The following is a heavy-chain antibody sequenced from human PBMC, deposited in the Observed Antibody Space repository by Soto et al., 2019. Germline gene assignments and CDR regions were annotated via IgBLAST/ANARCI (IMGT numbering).Heavy chain of an antibody. D-gene: IGHD5-18*01. CDR1: GGSISRGGYY. J-gene: IGHJ6*02. V-gene: IGHV4-31*03. Sequence: SETLSLTCTVSGGSISRGGYYWSWIRQHPGKGLEWIGHIYYSGSTDYSPSLKSRATISVDTSKNQFSLKLSSVTAADTAMYYCARVITAMTWGTPGYYCGMDVWGQGTTVTVSS. CDR3: ARVITAMTWGTPGYYCGMDV. CDR2: IYYSGST.